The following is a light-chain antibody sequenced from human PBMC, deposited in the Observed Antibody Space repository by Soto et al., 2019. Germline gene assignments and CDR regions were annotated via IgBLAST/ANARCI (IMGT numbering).Light chain of an antibody. CDR2: DVS. Sequence: QSALTQPASVSGSLGQSITISCTGTRSDVGGYDYVSWYQHRPGEAPKLMIYDVSLRPSGVSYRFSGSKSGNTASLAISGLQAEDEGDYYCTSYTGGSTLVVFGGGTKLT. V-gene: IGLV2-14*03. J-gene: IGLJ2*01. CDR3: TSYTGGSTLVV. CDR1: RSDVGGYDY.